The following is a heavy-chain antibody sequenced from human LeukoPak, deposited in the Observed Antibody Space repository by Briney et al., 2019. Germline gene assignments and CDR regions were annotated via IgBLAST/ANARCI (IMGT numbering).Heavy chain of an antibody. V-gene: IGHV1-69*13. CDR3: ARGRRWLQLYFDY. CDR1: GGTFSSYA. D-gene: IGHD5-24*01. J-gene: IGHJ4*02. Sequence: SVKVSCKASGGTFSSYAISWVRQAPGQGLEWMGGIIPIFGTANYAQKFQGRVTITADESTSTAYMELSSLRSEDTAVYYCARGRRWLQLYFDYWGQGILVTVSS. CDR2: IIPIFGTA.